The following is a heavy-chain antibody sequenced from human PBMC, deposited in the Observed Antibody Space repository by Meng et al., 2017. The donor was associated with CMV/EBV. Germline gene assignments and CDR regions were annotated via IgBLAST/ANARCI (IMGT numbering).Heavy chain of an antibody. Sequence: GGSLRLSCAAPGFTFSDYYMSWIRQAPGKGLEWVSYISSSGSTIYYADSVKGRFTISRDNAKNSLYLQMNSLRAEDTAVYYCARDRRGPDYGGNSGSEYFQHWGQGTLVTVSS. CDR1: GFTFSDYY. CDR2: ISSSGSTI. V-gene: IGHV3-11*04. D-gene: IGHD4-23*01. J-gene: IGHJ1*01. CDR3: ARDRRGPDYGGNSGSEYFQH.